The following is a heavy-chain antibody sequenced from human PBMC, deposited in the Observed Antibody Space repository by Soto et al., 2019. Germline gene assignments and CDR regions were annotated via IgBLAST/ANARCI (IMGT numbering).Heavy chain of an antibody. CDR2: MYNTGST. D-gene: IGHD3-10*01. J-gene: IGHJ5*02. CDR1: GGSISGYY. V-gene: IGHV4-59*12. Sequence: PSETLSLTCTVSGGSISGYYWSWIRQPPGKGLEWIGYMYNTGSTVYNPSFKSRVTISVDTSKNQFSLKLSSVTAADTAVYYCARGQRITMVRGVITNWFDPWGQGTLVTVSS. CDR3: ARGQRITMVRGVITNWFDP.